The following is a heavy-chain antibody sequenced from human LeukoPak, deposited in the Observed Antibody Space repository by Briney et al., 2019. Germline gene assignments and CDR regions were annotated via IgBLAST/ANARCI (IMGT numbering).Heavy chain of an antibody. D-gene: IGHD3-9*01. Sequence: GGSLRLSCAASGFTFSSYSMNWVRQAPGKGLEWVSAISGSGGSTYYADSVKGRFTISRDNSKNTLYLQMNSLRAEDTAVYYCAKDMTRYFDWPPSDYWGQGTLVTVSS. V-gene: IGHV3-23*01. CDR1: GFTFSSYS. CDR2: ISGSGGST. CDR3: AKDMTRYFDWPPSDY. J-gene: IGHJ4*02.